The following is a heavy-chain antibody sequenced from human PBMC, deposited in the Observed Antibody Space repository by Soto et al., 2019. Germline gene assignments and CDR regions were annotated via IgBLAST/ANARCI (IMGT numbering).Heavy chain of an antibody. V-gene: IGHV1-69*13. D-gene: IGHD2-15*01. Sequence: SVKVSCKASGGTFSSYAISWVRRAPGQGLEWMGGIIPIFGTANYAQKFQGRVTITADESTSTAYMELSSLRSEDTAVYYCASGYCSGGSCYSCAYWGQGTLVTVSS. CDR1: GGTFSSYA. CDR2: IIPIFGTA. CDR3: ASGYCSGGSCYSCAY. J-gene: IGHJ4*02.